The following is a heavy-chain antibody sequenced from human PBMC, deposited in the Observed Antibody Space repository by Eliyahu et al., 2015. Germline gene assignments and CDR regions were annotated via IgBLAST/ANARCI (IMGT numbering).Heavy chain of an antibody. D-gene: IGHD4-17*01. CDR2: ITPIFGTP. CDR3: ARDLGNGDYYFYY. CDR1: GGTFSSYA. Sequence: QVQLVQSGADVKKPGSSVKVXCKASGGTFSSYAVSWVRQAPGQGLEWMGGITPIFGTPNYAQNFQGRVTITADESTSTAYMELSRLRSEDTAVYYCARDLGNGDYYFYYWGQGTLVTVSS. J-gene: IGHJ4*02. V-gene: IGHV1-69*01.